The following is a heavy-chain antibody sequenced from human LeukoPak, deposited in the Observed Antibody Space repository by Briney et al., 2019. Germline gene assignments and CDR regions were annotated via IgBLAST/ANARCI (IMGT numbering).Heavy chain of an antibody. J-gene: IGHJ4*02. V-gene: IGHV4-39*07. Sequence: PSETLSLTCTVSGGSITRSSYYWAWIRQPPGKGLEWIGSIYYNGSTHYNPSLKSRVTISSDTSKKQFYLKLSSVTAADTAVYYCARDLLSQDFWTGYSSIGGFDYWGQGTLVAVSS. CDR2: IYYNGST. CDR3: ARDLLSQDFWTGYSSIGGFDY. CDR1: GGSITRSSYY. D-gene: IGHD3/OR15-3a*01.